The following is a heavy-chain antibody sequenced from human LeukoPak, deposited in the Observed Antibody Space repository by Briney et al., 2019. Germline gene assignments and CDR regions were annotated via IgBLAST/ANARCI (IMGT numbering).Heavy chain of an antibody. D-gene: IGHD6-13*01. V-gene: IGHV3-48*01. CDR1: GFTFRTYS. Sequence: GGSLRLSCAASGFTFRTYSMNWVRQAPGKGLEWVSHIGGSGSFIYYADSVKGRFTISRDNAENSVYLQMNSLRAEDTAVYYCARSSSSWYTDWYFDLWGRGTLVTVSS. CDR3: ARSSSSWYTDWYFDL. CDR2: IGGSGSFI. J-gene: IGHJ2*01.